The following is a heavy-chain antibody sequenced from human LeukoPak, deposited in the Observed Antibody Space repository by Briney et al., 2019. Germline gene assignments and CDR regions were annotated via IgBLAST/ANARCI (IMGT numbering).Heavy chain of an antibody. CDR2: ISSSSSTI. V-gene: IGHV3-48*01. CDR1: GFTFSSYS. CDR3: ARELYYYGSGSSY. D-gene: IGHD3-10*01. Sequence: GESLRLSCAASGFTFSSYSMNWVRQAPGKGLEWVSYISSSSSTIYYADSVKGRFTISRDNAKNSLYLQMNSLRAEDTAVYYCARELYYYGSGSSYWGQGTLVTVSS. J-gene: IGHJ4*02.